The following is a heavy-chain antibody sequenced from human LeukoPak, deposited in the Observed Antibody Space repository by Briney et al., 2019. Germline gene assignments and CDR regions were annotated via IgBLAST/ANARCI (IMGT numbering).Heavy chain of an antibody. V-gene: IGHV1-69*13. CDR3: ARALREWQWLDAEGWFDP. D-gene: IGHD6-19*01. J-gene: IGHJ5*02. CDR2: IIPIFGTA. CDR1: GGTFSSYA. Sequence: ASVKVSCKASGGTFSSYAISWVRQAPGQGLEWMGGIIPIFGTANYAQKFQGRVTITADESTSTAYMELSSLRSEDTAVYYCARALREWQWLDAEGWFDPWGQGTLVTVSS.